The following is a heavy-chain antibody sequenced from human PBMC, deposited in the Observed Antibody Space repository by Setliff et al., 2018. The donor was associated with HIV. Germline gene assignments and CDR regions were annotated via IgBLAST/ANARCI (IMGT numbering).Heavy chain of an antibody. Sequence: PSETLSLTCTVSGDSTTSSSSYWGWIRQPPGKGLEWIGYIYYSGSTNYNPSLKSRVTISVDTSKNQFSLKLSSVTAADTAVYYCATGKPQVFDYWGQGTLVTVSS. CDR1: GDSTTSSSSY. CDR2: IYYSGST. J-gene: IGHJ4*02. V-gene: IGHV4-61*05. CDR3: ATGKPQVFDY.